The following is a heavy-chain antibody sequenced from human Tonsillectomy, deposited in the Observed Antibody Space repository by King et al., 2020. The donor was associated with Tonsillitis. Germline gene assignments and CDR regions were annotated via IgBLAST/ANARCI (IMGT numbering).Heavy chain of an antibody. CDR2: IDPIDSSP. D-gene: IGHD4-17*01. CDR3: ARQGVYGDPNDY. J-gene: IGHJ4*02. V-gene: IGHV5-10-1*01. Sequence: VQLVQSGAEVKKPGESLTISCKGSGYSFTNYWINWVRQMPGKGLEWMGRIDPIDSSPNYSPSFQGHVTISADKSISTAYLQWSSLKASDTAMYYCARQGVYGDPNDYWGQGTLVTVSS. CDR1: GYSFTNYW.